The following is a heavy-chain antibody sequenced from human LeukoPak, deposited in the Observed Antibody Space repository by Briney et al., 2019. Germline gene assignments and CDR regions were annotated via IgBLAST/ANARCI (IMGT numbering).Heavy chain of an antibody. V-gene: IGHV3-48*03. D-gene: IGHD2-2*01. CDR2: IDGRGGTI. J-gene: IGHJ3*02. CDR1: GFTFNNYE. Sequence: PGGSLRVSCAASGFTFNNYEMIWVRQAPGKGLEWVSCIDGRGGTIYYADSVRGRFTISRDNAKNSLYLQMNSLRAADTAVYYCARDGGYCSRTGCYAAFDIWGRGTLVTVSS. CDR3: ARDGGYCSRTGCYAAFDI.